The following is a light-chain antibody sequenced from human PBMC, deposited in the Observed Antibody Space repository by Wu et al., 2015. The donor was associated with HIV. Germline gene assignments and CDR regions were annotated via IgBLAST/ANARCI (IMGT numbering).Light chain of an antibody. CDR1: QSVGNY. Sequence: EIVLTQSPATLSLSPGERATLSCRASQSVGNYLAWYQQKPGQAPRLLISDASNRATGIPARFSGSGSGTDFTLTISRLEPEDFAVYYCQQYGSSPTTFGQGDQGGNQT. CDR2: DAS. J-gene: IGKJ1*01. V-gene: IGKV3-20*01. CDR3: QQYGSSPTT.